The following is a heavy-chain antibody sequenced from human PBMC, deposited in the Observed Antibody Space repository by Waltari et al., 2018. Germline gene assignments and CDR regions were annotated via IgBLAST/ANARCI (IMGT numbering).Heavy chain of an antibody. D-gene: IGHD3-10*01. CDR2: INPYNGNT. V-gene: IGHV1-18*01. CDR3: ARDPFAPFY. J-gene: IGHJ4*02. CDR1: GYTFTSYG. Sequence: QVQLVQSGAEVNKPGASVKVSCKASGYTFTSYGISWVRQAPGQGLEWMGWINPYNGNTKYIERLQGRVTLTTDTSTNTAYMELRSLRSDDTAMYYCARDPFAPFYWGQGTLVTVSS.